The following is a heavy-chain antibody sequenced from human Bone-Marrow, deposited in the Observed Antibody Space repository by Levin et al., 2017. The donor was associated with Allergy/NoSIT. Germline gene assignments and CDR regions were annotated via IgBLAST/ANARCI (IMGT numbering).Heavy chain of an antibody. CDR3: ARDPDDSYGYRSSNWFDP. V-gene: IGHV3-7*01. CDR2: IKQDGSEK. D-gene: IGHD5-18*01. J-gene: IGHJ5*02. Sequence: HGESLKISCAASGFTFSNYWMSWVRQAPGKGPEWVANIKQDGSEKYYVDSVKGRFTISRDNGKNSLYLLMNSLRAEDTAIYYCARDPDDSYGYRSSNWFDPWGQGTLVTVSS. CDR1: GFTFSNYW.